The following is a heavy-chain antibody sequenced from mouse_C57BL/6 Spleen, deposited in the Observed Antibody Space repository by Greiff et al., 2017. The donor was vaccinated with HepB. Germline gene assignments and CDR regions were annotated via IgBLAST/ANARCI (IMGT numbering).Heavy chain of an antibody. V-gene: IGHV2-9-1*01. CDR2: IWTGGGT. CDR3: ATSYDWGNQAWFAY. J-gene: IGHJ3*01. CDR1: GFSLTSYA. Sequence: VQLKESGPGLVAPSQSLSITCTVSGFSLTSYAISWVRQPPGKGLEWLGVIWTGGGTNYNSALKSRLSISKDNSKSQVFLKMNSLQTDDTARYYCATSYDWGNQAWFAYWGQGTLVTVSA. D-gene: IGHD2-4*01.